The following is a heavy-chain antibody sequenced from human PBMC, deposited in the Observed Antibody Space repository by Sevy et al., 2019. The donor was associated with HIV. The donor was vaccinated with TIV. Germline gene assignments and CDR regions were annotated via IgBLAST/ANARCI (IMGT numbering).Heavy chain of an antibody. CDR1: GYSFTSYW. J-gene: IGHJ6*02. CDR2: IYPGDSDT. CDR3: ARLYYDFWSDYYVNGMDV. Sequence: GESLKISCKGSGYSFTSYWIGWVRQMPGKGLEWMGIIYPGDSDTRYSPSFQGQVTISADKSISTAYLQWSSLKASDTAMYYCARLYYDFWSDYYVNGMDVWGQGTTVTVSS. D-gene: IGHD3-3*01. V-gene: IGHV5-51*01.